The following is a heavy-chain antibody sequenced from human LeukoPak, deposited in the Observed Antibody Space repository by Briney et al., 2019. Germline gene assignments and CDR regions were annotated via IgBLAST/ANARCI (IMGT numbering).Heavy chain of an antibody. CDR2: IINTGGST. CDR1: GFTFSFYA. CDR3: AKDLNYYYGSGSIFDY. Sequence: GGSLRLSCAASGFTFSFYAMSWVRQAPGKGLEWVSGIINTGGSTYYADSVKGRFTISRDNSKNTLYLQMNSLRVEDTAVYYCAKDLNYYYGSGSIFDYWGQGTLVIVSS. J-gene: IGHJ4*02. V-gene: IGHV3-23*01. D-gene: IGHD3-10*01.